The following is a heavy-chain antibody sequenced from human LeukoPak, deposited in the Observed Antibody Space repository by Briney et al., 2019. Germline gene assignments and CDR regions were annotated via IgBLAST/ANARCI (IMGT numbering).Heavy chain of an antibody. J-gene: IGHJ6*02. D-gene: IGHD3-10*02. V-gene: IGHV3-23*01. Sequence: GGSLRLSCAASGFTFSSYAMSWVRQAPGKGLEWVSAISGSGGSTYYADSVKGRFTISRDNSKNTLYPQMNSLRAEDTAVYYCAREDPWSGYYGMDVWGQGTTVTVSS. CDR3: AREDPWSGYYGMDV. CDR1: GFTFSSYA. CDR2: ISGSGGST.